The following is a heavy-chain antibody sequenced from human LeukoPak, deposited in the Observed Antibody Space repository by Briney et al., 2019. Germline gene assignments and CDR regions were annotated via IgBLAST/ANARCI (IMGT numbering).Heavy chain of an antibody. D-gene: IGHD6-13*01. CDR3: AAGIEAGGLGVY. CDR2: INPSGAST. CDR1: GDTFTSYY. J-gene: IGHJ4*02. Sequence: ASVTVSCKASGDTFTSYYLHWVRQAPGHGLEWMGIINPSGASTNYAQKFHGRLTMTKDTSTSTVYMELSSLRSEDTAVYYCAAGIEAGGLGVYCGQGTLVTVSS. V-gene: IGHV1-46*01.